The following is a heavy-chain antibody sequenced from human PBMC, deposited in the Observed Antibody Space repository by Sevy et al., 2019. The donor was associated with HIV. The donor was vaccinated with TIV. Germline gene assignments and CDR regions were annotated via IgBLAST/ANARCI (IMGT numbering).Heavy chain of an antibody. CDR3: ARDHGYCSGGSCYSGGY. CDR2: SRGTGNYI. CDR1: GFIFTSYT. J-gene: IGHJ4*02. V-gene: IGHV3-21*06. D-gene: IGHD2-15*01. Sequence: GGSLRLSCSASGFIFTSYTMIWVRQAPGRGLEWVSSSRGTGNYIHYADSVKGRFTISRDNAKNLLYLQMNSLRAEDTAVYYCARDHGYCSGGSCYSGGYWGQGTQVTVSS.